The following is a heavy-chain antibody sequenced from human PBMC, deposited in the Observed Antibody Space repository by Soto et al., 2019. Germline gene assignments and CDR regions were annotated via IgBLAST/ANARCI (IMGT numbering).Heavy chain of an antibody. CDR1: GFSLSPYW. CDR3: ARDLGGPDY. V-gene: IGHV3-74*03. CDR2: LSSDGFGA. D-gene: IGHD3-16*01. J-gene: IGHJ4*02. Sequence: GGSLRLSCAACGFSLSPYWMHWVRQVPGRGLEWVARLSSDGFGAAYADSVKGRFFISRDIARNTLSLQMNSLRADDTAVYYCARDLGGPDYWGRGTSVTVSS.